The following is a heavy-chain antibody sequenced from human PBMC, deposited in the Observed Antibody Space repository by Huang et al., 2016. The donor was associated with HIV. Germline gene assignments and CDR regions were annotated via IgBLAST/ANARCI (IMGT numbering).Heavy chain of an antibody. CDR3: ATKTGAMDI. Sequence: VESGGRLVQPGGSIRLSCVGSTFSFGAYWMSWVRQTPGKGLEWVANIKQDESEKYYVASVKGRFNNSRDNAKKILFLQMDNVRVEDTATYYCATKTGAMDIWGQGTAVTVS. CDR1: TFSFGAYW. CDR2: IKQDESEK. D-gene: IGHD1-7*01. V-gene: IGHV3-7*01. J-gene: IGHJ6*02.